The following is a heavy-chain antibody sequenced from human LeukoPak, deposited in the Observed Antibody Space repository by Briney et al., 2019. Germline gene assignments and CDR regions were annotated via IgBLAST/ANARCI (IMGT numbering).Heavy chain of an antibody. D-gene: IGHD1-1*01. V-gene: IGHV4-34*01. J-gene: IGHJ5*02. CDR2: INHSGST. Sequence: SETLSLTCAVYGGSFSGYYWSRIRQPPGKGLEWIGQINHSGSTNYNPSLKSRVTISVGTSKNQFSLKLSSVTAADTAVYYFARRRETTGTTFLGSDPWGQGTLVTVSS. CDR1: GGSFSGYY. CDR3: ARRRETTGTTFLGSDP.